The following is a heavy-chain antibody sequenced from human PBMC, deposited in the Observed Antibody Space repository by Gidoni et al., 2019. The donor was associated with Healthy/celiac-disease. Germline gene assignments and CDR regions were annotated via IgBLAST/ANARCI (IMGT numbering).Heavy chain of an antibody. CDR3: ARRRGVVVTAKGPFQH. Sequence: NTNYNPSLKSRVTISVDTSKNQFSLKLSSVTAADTAVYYCARRRGVVVTAKGPFQHWGQGTLVTVSS. CDR2: NT. J-gene: IGHJ1*01. V-gene: IGHV4-34*01. D-gene: IGHD2-21*02.